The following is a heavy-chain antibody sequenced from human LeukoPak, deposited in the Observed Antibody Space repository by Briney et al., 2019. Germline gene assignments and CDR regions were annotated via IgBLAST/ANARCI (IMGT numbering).Heavy chain of an antibody. Sequence: SETLSLTCTVSGGSISSHYWTWIRQPAGKGLEWIGRIYTSGSTNYNPSLKSRVTISVDTSKNQFSLKLSSVTAADTAVYYCAGISLFGEKTNYYMDVWGKGTTVTISS. V-gene: IGHV4-4*07. CDR3: AGISLFGEKTNYYMDV. D-gene: IGHD3-10*01. CDR1: GGSISSHY. J-gene: IGHJ6*03. CDR2: IYTSGST.